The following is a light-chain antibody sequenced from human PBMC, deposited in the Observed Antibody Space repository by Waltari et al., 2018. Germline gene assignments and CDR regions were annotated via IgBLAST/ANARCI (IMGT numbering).Light chain of an antibody. CDR1: QSVSSNS. CDR3: QQYGRAPFA. CDR2: GAS. Sequence: EIVLTQSPGTLSLSPGERAILSCRASQSVSSNSLAWYQQKRGQAPRLLIYGASSRAAGIPDRFSGSASGIDFTLTITRLEPEDFAVYFCQQYGRAPFAFGPGTTVDF. V-gene: IGKV3-20*01. J-gene: IGKJ3*01.